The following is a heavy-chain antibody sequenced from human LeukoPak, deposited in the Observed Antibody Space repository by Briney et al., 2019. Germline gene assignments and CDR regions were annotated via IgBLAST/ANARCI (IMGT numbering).Heavy chain of an antibody. D-gene: IGHD2-2*02. CDR1: GYTLTELS. CDR2: FDPEDGET. CDR3: ATEFVHNPYCSSTSCDTPPLY. J-gene: IGHJ4*02. Sequence: ASVKVSCKVSGYTLTELSMHWVRQAPGKGLEWMGGFDPEDGETIYAQKFQGRVTMTEDTSTDTAYMELSSLRSEDTAVYYCATEFVHNPYCSSTSCDTPPLYWGQGTLVTVSS. V-gene: IGHV1-24*01.